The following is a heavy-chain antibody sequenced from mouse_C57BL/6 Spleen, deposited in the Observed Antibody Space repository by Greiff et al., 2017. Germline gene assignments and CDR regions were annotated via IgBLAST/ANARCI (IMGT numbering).Heavy chain of an antibody. D-gene: IGHD6-1*01. CDR2: ISSGGSYT. CDR3: ARHGSYFDY. Sequence: EVQLVESGGDLVKPGGSLKLSCAASGFTFSSYGMSWVRQTPDKRLEWVATISSGGSYTYYPDSVTGRFPISRDNAKNPLYLQMGRLQSEDTAMYYWARHGSYFDYWGQGTTLTVSS. V-gene: IGHV5-6*01. CDR1: GFTFSSYG. J-gene: IGHJ2*01.